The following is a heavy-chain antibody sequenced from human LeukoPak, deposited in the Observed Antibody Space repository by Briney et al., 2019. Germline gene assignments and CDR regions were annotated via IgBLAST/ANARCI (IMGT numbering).Heavy chain of an antibody. D-gene: IGHD3-10*01. CDR2: ISGSGGST. Sequence: PGGPLRLSCAASGFTFSSYAMSWVRQAPGKGLEWVSAISGSGGSTYYADSVKGRFTISRDNSKNTLYLQMNSLRAEDTAVYYCGKGRLSYYGMDVWGQGTTVTVSS. CDR3: GKGRLSYYGMDV. CDR1: GFTFSSYA. J-gene: IGHJ6*02. V-gene: IGHV3-23*01.